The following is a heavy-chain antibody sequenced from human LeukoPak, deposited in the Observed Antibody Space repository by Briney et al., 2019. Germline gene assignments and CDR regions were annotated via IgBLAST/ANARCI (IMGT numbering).Heavy chain of an antibody. V-gene: IGHV4-38-2*02. CDR1: GYSISCGYY. CDR3: AREAVADYMDV. Sequence: SETLSLTCAVSGYSISCGYYWGWIRQPPGKGLEWIGSIYHSGSTYYNPSLKSRVTISVDTSKNQFSLKLSSVTAADTAVYYCAREAVADYMDVWGKGTTVTVSS. J-gene: IGHJ6*03. D-gene: IGHD6-19*01. CDR2: IYHSGST.